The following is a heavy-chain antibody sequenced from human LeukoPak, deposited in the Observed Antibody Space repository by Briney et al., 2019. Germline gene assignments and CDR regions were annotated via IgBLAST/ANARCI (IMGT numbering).Heavy chain of an antibody. D-gene: IGHD3-16*01. V-gene: IGHV3-30-3*01. CDR2: ISYDGSNK. CDR1: GFTFSSYA. Sequence: GGSLRLSCAASGFTFSSYAMHWVRQAPGKGLEWVAVISYDGSNKYYADSVKGRFTISRDNSKNTLYLQMNSLRAEDTAVYYCAGGFYFDYWGQGTLVTVSS. J-gene: IGHJ4*02. CDR3: AGGFYFDY.